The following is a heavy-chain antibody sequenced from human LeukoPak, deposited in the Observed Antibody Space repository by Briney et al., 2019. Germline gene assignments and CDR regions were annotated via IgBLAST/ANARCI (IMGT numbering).Heavy chain of an antibody. CDR3: ARGVPGGGIARMDV. J-gene: IGHJ6*02. CDR2: INHSGST. D-gene: IGHD6-13*01. Sequence: SETLSLTCAVYGGSFSGYYWSWIRQPPGKGLEWIGEINHSGSTNYNPSLKSRVTISVDTSKNQFSLKLSSVTAADTAVYYCARGVPGGGIARMDVWGQGTTVTVPS. V-gene: IGHV4-34*01. CDR1: GGSFSGYY.